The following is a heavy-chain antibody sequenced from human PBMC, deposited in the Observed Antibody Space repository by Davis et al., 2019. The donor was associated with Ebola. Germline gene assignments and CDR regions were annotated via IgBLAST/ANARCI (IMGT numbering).Heavy chain of an antibody. CDR3: AKETVIALRGHYYHHGMDV. CDR1: GFTFDDYA. CDR2: ITWNSATI. Sequence: PGGSLRLSCAASGFTFDDYAMHWVRQAPGKGLEWVSGITWNSATIGYADSVRGRFTISRDNAKNSLYLEMNSLRVEDTALYFCAKETVIALRGHYYHHGMDVWGKGTTVTVSS. V-gene: IGHV3-9*01. J-gene: IGHJ6*04. D-gene: IGHD2-15*01.